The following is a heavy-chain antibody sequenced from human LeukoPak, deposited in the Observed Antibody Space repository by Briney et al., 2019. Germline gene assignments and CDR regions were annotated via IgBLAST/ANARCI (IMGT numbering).Heavy chain of an antibody. J-gene: IGHJ4*02. CDR3: ARETGEFLFDY. Sequence: PGRSLRLSCAASGFTFSSYGMHWVRQAPGKGLEWVAVIWYDGSNKYYADSVKGRFTISRDNSKNTLYLQMNSLRAEDTAVYYCARETGEFLFDYWGQGTLVTVSS. CDR2: IWYDGSNK. D-gene: IGHD3-10*01. V-gene: IGHV3-33*01. CDR1: GFTFSSYG.